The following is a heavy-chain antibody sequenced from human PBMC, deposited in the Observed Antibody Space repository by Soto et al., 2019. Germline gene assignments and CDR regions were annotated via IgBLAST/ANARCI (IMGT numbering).Heavy chain of an antibody. CDR3: ARVSGSYYYGMDV. Sequence: ASETLSLTCTVSGGSIRSGDYYWTWIRQPPGKGLEWIGEINHSGSTNYNPSLKSRVTISVDKSKNQFSLKLSSVTAADTAVYYCARVSGSYYYGMDVWGQGTTVTVSS. J-gene: IGHJ6*02. CDR2: INHSGST. V-gene: IGHV4-39*07. CDR1: GGSIRSGDYY. D-gene: IGHD1-26*01.